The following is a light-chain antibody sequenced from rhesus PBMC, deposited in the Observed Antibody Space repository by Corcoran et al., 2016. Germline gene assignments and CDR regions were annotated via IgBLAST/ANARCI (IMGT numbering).Light chain of an antibody. V-gene: IGKV3S9*01. CDR3: QQYNNWIFA. CDR1: QSVSCY. CDR2: GTS. J-gene: IGKJ3*01. Sequence: EIVMTQSPATLSLSPGERATLSCRASQSVSCYVAWYQQQPGQAPRLLLYGTSPRATGTPDRFSGSGSGTDFTLIISSLGPEDVGVYSCQQYNNWIFAFGPGTNLDIK.